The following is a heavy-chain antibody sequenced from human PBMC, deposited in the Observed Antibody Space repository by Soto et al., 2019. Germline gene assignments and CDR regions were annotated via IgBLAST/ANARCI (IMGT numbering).Heavy chain of an antibody. J-gene: IGHJ4*02. V-gene: IGHV3-30-3*01. CDR3: ARGDYGGNSAY. Sequence: QVQLVESGGGVVQPGRSLRLSCAASGFTFSSYAMHWVRQAPGKGLEWVAVISYDGSNKYYADSVKGRFTISRDNSKNTLYLQMNVLRAEDTGVYYCARGDYGGNSAYWGQGTLVTVSS. D-gene: IGHD4-17*01. CDR2: ISYDGSNK. CDR1: GFTFSSYA.